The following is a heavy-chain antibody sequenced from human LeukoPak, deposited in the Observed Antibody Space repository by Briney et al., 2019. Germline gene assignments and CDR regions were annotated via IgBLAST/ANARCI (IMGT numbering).Heavy chain of an antibody. Sequence: GGSLRLSCAASGFTFTSYWMTWVRQAPGKGLEWVANTKHDGSERYYVDSVKGRFTISRDNVKNSLFLQMDSLRAEDTAVYYCARGGLYGDYYFDYWGQGTLVTVPS. CDR1: GFTFTSYW. D-gene: IGHD2-21*02. CDR3: ARGGLYGDYYFDY. J-gene: IGHJ4*02. V-gene: IGHV3-7*04. CDR2: TKHDGSER.